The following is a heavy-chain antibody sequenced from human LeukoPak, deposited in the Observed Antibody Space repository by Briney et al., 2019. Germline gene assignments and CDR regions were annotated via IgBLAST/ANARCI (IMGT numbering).Heavy chain of an antibody. D-gene: IGHD2-2*01. CDR3: ARGVSPSSTSCYFDY. CDR2: IYHSGST. J-gene: IGHJ4*02. V-gene: IGHV4-30-2*01. Sequence: SQTLSLTCAVSGGSISSGGYSWSWIRQPPGKGLEWIGYIYHSGSTYYNPSLKSRVTISVDRSKNQFSLKLSSVTAADTAVYYRARGVSPSSTSCYFDYWGQGTLVTVPS. CDR1: GGSISSGGYS.